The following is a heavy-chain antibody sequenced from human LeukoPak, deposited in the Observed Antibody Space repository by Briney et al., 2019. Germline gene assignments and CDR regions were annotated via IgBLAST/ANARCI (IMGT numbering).Heavy chain of an antibody. J-gene: IGHJ2*01. CDR3: ATRTIVGATSNWYFDL. CDR1: GYTLTELS. D-gene: IGHD1-26*01. Sequence: GASVKVSCKVSGYTLTELSMHWVRQAPGKGLEWMGGFDPEDGETIYAQKFQGRVTMTEDTSTDTAYMELSSLRSEDTAVYYCATRTIVGATSNWYFDLWGRGTLVTVSS. CDR2: FDPEDGET. V-gene: IGHV1-24*01.